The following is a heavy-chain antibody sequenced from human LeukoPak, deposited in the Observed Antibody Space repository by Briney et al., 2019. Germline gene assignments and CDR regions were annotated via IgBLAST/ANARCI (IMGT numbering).Heavy chain of an antibody. CDR2: INHSGST. J-gene: IGHJ6*04. D-gene: IGHD3-10*01. Sequence: PSETLSLTCAVYGGSFSGYYWSWIRQPPGKGLEWIGEINHSGSTNYNPSLKSRVTISVDTSKNQFSLKLSSVTAADTAVYYCARGGTGGSGSYYTKYYYYHGMDVWGKGTTVTVSS. CDR1: GGSFSGYY. V-gene: IGHV4-34*01. CDR3: ARGGTGGSGSYYTKYYYYHGMDV.